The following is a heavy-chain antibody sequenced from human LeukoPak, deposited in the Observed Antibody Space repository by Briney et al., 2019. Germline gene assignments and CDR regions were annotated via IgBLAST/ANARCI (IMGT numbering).Heavy chain of an antibody. CDR1: GGSFSGYY. V-gene: IGHV4-34*01. J-gene: IGHJ4*02. D-gene: IGHD3-10*01. CDR2: INHSGST. CDR3: ASSSYYYGSGSYFY. Sequence: PSETLSLTCAVYGGSFSGYYWSWIRQPPGKGLEWIGEINHSGSTNYNPSLKSRVTISVDTSKNQFSLKLSSVTAADTAVYYCASSSYYYGSGSYFYWGQGTLVTVSS.